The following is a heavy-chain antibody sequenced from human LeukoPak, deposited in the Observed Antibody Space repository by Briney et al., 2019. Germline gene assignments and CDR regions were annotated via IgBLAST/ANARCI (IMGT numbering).Heavy chain of an antibody. Sequence: ASVKVSCKASGYTFTGYYMHWVRQAPGQGLEWMGWINPNSGGTNYAQKFQGWATMTRDTSISTAYMELSRLRPDDTAVYYCAKDGEVLRFLERATAFDYWGQGTLVTVSS. CDR1: GYTFTGYY. D-gene: IGHD3-3*01. V-gene: IGHV1-2*04. CDR3: AKDGEVLRFLERATAFDY. J-gene: IGHJ4*02. CDR2: INPNSGGT.